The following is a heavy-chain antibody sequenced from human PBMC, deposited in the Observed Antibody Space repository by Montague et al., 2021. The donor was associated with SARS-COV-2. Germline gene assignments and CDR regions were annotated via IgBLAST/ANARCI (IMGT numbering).Heavy chain of an antibody. V-gene: IGHV4-59*08. D-gene: IGHD5-12*01. CDR3: AGRYRRAKEV. J-gene: IGHJ6*02. CDR1: GGSISGYY. Sequence: SETLSLTCSVSGGSISGYYWSWIRQPPGKGLEWIGYIYCSGSINYNPSLKSRLTISVDTSKNQFSLKLSSVTAADTAVYYCAGRYRRAKEVWGQGTTVTVSS. CDR2: IYCSGSI.